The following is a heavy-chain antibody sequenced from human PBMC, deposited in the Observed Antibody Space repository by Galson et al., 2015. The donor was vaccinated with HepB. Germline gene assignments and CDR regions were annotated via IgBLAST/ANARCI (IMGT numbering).Heavy chain of an antibody. Sequence: SLRLSCAASGFTFSSYAMHWVRQAPGKGLEWVAVISYDGSIKYYADSVKGRFTISRDSSGNTLYLQMNSLRTEDTAVYYCARDSITHSYYYYYYMDVWGKGTTVTVSS. CDR1: GFTFSSYA. D-gene: IGHD3-3*02. CDR2: ISYDGSIK. J-gene: IGHJ6*03. V-gene: IGHV3-30-3*01. CDR3: ARDSITHSYYYYYYMDV.